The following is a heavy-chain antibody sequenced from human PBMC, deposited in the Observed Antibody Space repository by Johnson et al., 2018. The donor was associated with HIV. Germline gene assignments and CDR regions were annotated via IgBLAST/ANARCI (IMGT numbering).Heavy chain of an antibody. CDR1: GFTFRSYW. CDR2: ISWNSGSI. D-gene: IGHD6-6*01. V-gene: IGHV3-74*01. J-gene: IGHJ3*02. CDR3: ARVSSIAALWDAFDI. Sequence: VQLVESGGGLVQPGGSLRLSCAASGFTFRSYWMHWVRQAPGKGLVWVSGISWNSGSIGYADSVQGRFTISRDNSKNTLYLQMNSLRAEDTAMYYCARVSSIAALWDAFDIWGQGTMVTVSS.